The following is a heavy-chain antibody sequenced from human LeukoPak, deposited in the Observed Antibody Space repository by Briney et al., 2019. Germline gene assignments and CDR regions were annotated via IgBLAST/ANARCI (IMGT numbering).Heavy chain of an antibody. Sequence: GGSLRLSCAASGFTFSTYEMNWVRQAPGKGLEWLSYINNSGGTIYYADSVKGRFTISRNNAKNSLYLQMNSLRAEDTAVYYCATKHDYWGQGTLVTVSS. CDR1: GFTFSTYE. CDR2: INNSGGTI. CDR3: ATKHDY. J-gene: IGHJ4*02. V-gene: IGHV3-48*03.